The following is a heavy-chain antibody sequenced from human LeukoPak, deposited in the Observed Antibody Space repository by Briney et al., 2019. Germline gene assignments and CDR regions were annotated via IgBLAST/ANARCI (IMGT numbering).Heavy chain of an antibody. CDR2: INHSGST. V-gene: IGHV4-34*01. J-gene: IGHJ6*03. CDR3: ARAGGAAAGRFYYYYYYMDV. Sequence: PSETPSLTCAVYGGSFSGYYWSWIRQPPGKGLEWIGEINHSGSTNYNPSLKSRVTISVDTSKNQFPLKLSSVTAADTAVYYCARAGGAAAGRFYYYYYYMDVWGKGTTVTVSS. CDR1: GGSFSGYY. D-gene: IGHD6-13*01.